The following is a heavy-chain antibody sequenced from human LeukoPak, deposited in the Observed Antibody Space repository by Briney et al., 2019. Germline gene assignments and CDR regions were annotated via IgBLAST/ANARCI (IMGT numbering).Heavy chain of an antibody. V-gene: IGHV4-39*01. CDR2: IYYRGST. D-gene: IGHD2-21*02. CDR1: GGSISGSSYY. Sequence: SETLSLTCSVSGGSISGSSYYWGWIRQPPGKGLEWIGNIYYRGSTYYNPSLKSRVIMSIDTSKNQFSLKVNSVTATDTAVYYCAKTVWSRLAAGLDSWGQGTLVIVSS. J-gene: IGHJ4*02. CDR3: AKTVWSRLAAGLDS.